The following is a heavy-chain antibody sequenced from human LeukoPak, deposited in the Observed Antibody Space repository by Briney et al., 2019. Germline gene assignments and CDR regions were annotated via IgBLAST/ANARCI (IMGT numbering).Heavy chain of an antibody. J-gene: IGHJ6*03. CDR3: ARAPEYHDCSGRRSYYMDV. CDR2: IAWDDDK. D-gene: IGHD3-22*01. CDR1: GFSLSTSGMR. Sequence: ESGPALVKPTQTLTLTCTFSGFSLSTSGMRVSWIGQPPGKALEWLARIAWDDDKFYSTSLKTRLAISKDTAKNQVVLTMTNMDPVDTATYYCARAPEYHDCSGRRSYYMDVWGKRTTVTVSS. V-gene: IGHV2-70*04.